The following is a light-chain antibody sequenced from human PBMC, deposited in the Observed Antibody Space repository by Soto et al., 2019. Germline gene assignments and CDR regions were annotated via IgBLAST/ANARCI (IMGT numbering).Light chain of an antibody. CDR2: AAS. CDR1: QAISIF. CDR3: QHYNSYSEA. Sequence: DIQMTQSPSSLSASVGARVTITCRASQAISIFLNWYQQKPGKAPDLLIYAASTLQTGVPSRFSGNGSGTDFALTISSLRPEDFATYYCQHYNSYSEAFGQGTKVDIK. J-gene: IGKJ1*01. V-gene: IGKV1-39*01.